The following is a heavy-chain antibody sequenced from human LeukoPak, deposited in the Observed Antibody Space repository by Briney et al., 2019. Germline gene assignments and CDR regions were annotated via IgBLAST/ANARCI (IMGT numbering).Heavy chain of an antibody. CDR3: AREGGSMTTVSGWFDP. J-gene: IGHJ5*02. D-gene: IGHD4-11*01. V-gene: IGHV1-2*02. Sequence: ASVTVSCKASGYTFTSYYMHWVRQAPGQGLEWMGWINPNSGGTNYAQKFQGRVTMTRDTSISTAYMELSGLRSDDTAVYYCAREGGSMTTVSGWFDPWGQGTLVTVSS. CDR2: INPNSGGT. CDR1: GYTFTSYY.